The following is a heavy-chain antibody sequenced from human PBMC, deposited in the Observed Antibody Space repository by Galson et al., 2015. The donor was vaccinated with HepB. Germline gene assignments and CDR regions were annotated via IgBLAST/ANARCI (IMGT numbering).Heavy chain of an antibody. CDR1: GFTVSDVY. CDR3: ARGLMANNIDC. V-gene: IGHV3-66*02. CDR2: TYNVGTT. J-gene: IGHJ4*02. D-gene: IGHD2-8*01. Sequence: SLRLSCAVSGFTVSDVYMSWVRQTPGKRLEWVSITYNVGTTYYAGSVKGRFTVSRDNSKNTLDLQMRSLRAEDPALYYCARGLMANNIDCWGQGTQVTVSS.